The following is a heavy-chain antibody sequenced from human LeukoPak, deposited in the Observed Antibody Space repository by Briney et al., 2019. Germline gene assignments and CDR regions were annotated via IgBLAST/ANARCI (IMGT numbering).Heavy chain of an antibody. CDR2: IYYSGST. CDR3: ARDPKWELLLYYYYYMDV. V-gene: IGHV4-30-4*08. CDR1: GGSISSGDYY. J-gene: IGHJ6*03. Sequence: SQTLSLTCTVSGGSISSGDYYWSWVRQPPGKGLEWIGYIYYSGSTYYNPSLKSRVTISVDTSKNQFSLKLSSVTAADTAVYYCARDPKWELLLYYYYYMDVWGKGTTVTVSS. D-gene: IGHD1-26*01.